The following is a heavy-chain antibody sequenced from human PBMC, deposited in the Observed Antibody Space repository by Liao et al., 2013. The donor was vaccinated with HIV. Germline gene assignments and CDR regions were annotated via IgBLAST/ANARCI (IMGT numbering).Heavy chain of an antibody. D-gene: IGHD3-22*01. V-gene: IGHV4-61*02. Sequence: QLQLQESGPGLVKPSQTLSLTCTVSGGSISSGSYYWSWIPGRPPGGDVEWIGHIYYSGTTNYNPSLKSRVTISVDTSKNQFSLKLSSVTAADTAVYYCARDSSGYYFLYNWGQDPWSPSPQ. CDR1: GGSISSGSYY. CDR2: IYYSGTT. CDR3: ARDSSGYYFLYN. J-gene: IGHJ4*01.